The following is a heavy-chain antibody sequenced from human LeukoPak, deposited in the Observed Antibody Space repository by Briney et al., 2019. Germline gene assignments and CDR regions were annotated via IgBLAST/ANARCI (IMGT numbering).Heavy chain of an antibody. CDR3: ARERSYYFDY. Sequence: SETLSLTCTVSGGSISSYYWSWIRQPPGRGLEWIGYIYYSGSTNYNPYLKSRVTISVDTSKNQFSLKLSSVTAADTAVYYCARERSYYFDYWGHGTLVTVSS. J-gene: IGHJ4*01. D-gene: IGHD1-26*01. CDR2: IYYSGST. V-gene: IGHV4-59*01. CDR1: GGSISSYY.